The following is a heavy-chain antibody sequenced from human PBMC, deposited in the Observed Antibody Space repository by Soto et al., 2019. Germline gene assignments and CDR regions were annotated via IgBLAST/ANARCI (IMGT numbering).Heavy chain of an antibody. J-gene: IGHJ4*02. CDR2: ISGSGGST. CDR1: GFTFSSYA. Sequence: GGSLRLSCAASGFTFSSYAMSWVRQAPGKGLEWVSAISGSGGSTYYADSVKGRFTISRDNSKNTLYLQMNSLRAEDTAVYYCAKDFSSTYYYDSSGYPGLFGYCGQGTLVTVYS. D-gene: IGHD3-22*01. V-gene: IGHV3-23*01. CDR3: AKDFSSTYYYDSSGYPGLFGY.